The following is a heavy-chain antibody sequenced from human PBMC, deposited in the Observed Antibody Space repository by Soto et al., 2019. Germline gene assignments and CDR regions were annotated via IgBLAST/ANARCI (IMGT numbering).Heavy chain of an antibody. CDR3: AKPSRSRGAARYYFDY. CDR1: GFTFSSYA. J-gene: IGHJ4*02. Sequence: EVQLLESGGGLVQPGGSLRLSCAASGFTFSSYAMSWVRQAPGKGLEWVSAISGSGGSTYYADSVKGRFTISRDNSKNTLYLQMNSLRAEDTAVYYCAKPSRSRGAARYYFDYWGQGTLVTVSS. D-gene: IGHD6-6*01. V-gene: IGHV3-23*01. CDR2: ISGSGGST.